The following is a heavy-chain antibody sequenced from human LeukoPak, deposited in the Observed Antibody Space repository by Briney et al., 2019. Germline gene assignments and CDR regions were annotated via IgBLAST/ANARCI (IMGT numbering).Heavy chain of an antibody. CDR2: ISAYNGNT. CDR3: ARADSSGYGPPSPYYYYYYGMDV. Sequence: GASVKVSCKASGYTFTSYGISWVRQAPGQGLEWMGWISAYNGNTNYAQKLQGRVTMTTDTSTSTAYMELRSLRSDDTAVYYCARADSSGYGPPSPYYYYYYGMDVWGQGTTVTVSS. D-gene: IGHD3-22*01. J-gene: IGHJ6*02. V-gene: IGHV1-18*01. CDR1: GYTFTSYG.